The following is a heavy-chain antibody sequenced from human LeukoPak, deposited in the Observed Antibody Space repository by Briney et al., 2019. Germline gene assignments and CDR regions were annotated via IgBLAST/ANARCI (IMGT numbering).Heavy chain of an antibody. V-gene: IGHV1-18*01. J-gene: IGHJ4*02. D-gene: IGHD1-26*01. CDR2: ISTYNGNT. CDR3: AKVASGSYYNWPFDY. CDR1: GYTFTSYG. Sequence: ASVMVSCKASGYTFTSYGISWVRQAPGQGLEWMGWISTYNGNTDYAQKLQGRVTMTTDTSTSTAYMELRSLRSDDTAVYYCAKVASGSYYNWPFDYWGQGTLVTVSS.